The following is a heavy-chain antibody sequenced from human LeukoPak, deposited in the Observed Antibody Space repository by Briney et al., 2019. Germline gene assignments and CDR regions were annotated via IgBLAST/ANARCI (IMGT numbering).Heavy chain of an antibody. Sequence: PSETLSLTCTVSGGSISSSSYYWGWIRQPPGKGLEWIGSIYYSGSTYYNPSLKSRVTISVDTSKNQFSLKLSSVTAADTAVYYCARRVWATTISRDGFDIWGQGTMVTVSS. J-gene: IGHJ3*02. CDR1: GGSISSSSYY. CDR3: ARRVWATTISRDGFDI. CDR2: IYYSGST. V-gene: IGHV4-39*07. D-gene: IGHD1-26*01.